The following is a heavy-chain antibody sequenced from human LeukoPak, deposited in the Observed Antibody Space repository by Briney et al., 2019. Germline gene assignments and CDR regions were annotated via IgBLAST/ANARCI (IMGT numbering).Heavy chain of an antibody. V-gene: IGHV3-33*01. CDR1: GFTFSSYG. Sequence: PGRSLRLSCAASGFTFSSYGMHWVRQAPGKGLEWVAVIWYDGSNKYYADSVKGRFTISRDNSKNTLYLQMNSVRAEDTAVYYCASTSGWYEPIEYWGRGTLVTVSS. J-gene: IGHJ4*02. CDR3: ASTSGWYEPIEY. D-gene: IGHD6-19*01. CDR2: IWYDGSNK.